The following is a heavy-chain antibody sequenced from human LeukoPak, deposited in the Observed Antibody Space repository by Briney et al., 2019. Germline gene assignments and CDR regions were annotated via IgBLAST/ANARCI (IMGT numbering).Heavy chain of an antibody. D-gene: IGHD1-26*01. J-gene: IGHJ4*02. Sequence: GGSLRLSYAASGFTFSDAWMSWVRQAPGKGLEWVGRIKSKTDGGTTDYAAPVKGRFTISRDDSKNTLYLQMNSLKTEDTAVYYCTTRGGSFSIFDYWGQGTLVTVSS. CDR3: TTRGGSFSIFDY. CDR1: GFTFSDAW. CDR2: IKSKTDGGTT. V-gene: IGHV3-15*01.